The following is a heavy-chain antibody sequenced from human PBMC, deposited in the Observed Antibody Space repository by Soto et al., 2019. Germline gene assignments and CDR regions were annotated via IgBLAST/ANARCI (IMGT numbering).Heavy chain of an antibody. CDR1: GFTFSSYA. J-gene: IGHJ4*02. V-gene: IGHV3-23*01. Sequence: GGSLRLSCAASGFTFSSYAMSWVRQAPGKGLEWVSAISGSGGSTYYADSVKGRFTISRDNSKNTLYLQMNSLRAEDTAVYYCGKHEDVVVLPAGSGYWGQGTLVTVSS. CDR2: ISGSGGST. CDR3: GKHEDVVVLPAGSGY. D-gene: IGHD2-2*01.